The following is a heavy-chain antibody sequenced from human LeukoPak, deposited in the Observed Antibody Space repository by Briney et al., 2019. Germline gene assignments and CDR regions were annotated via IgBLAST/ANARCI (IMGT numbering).Heavy chain of an antibody. J-gene: IGHJ5*02. CDR1: GYGFTTYW. V-gene: IGHV5-51*01. Sequence: GESLKISCKASGYGFTTYWIGWVRQMPGKGPEWMGIIYPGDSDTRYSPSFQGQVTISADKSINTAYLQWRSLKASDTAMYYCARSGVPGAMTWFDPWGQGTLVTVSS. CDR2: IYPGDSDT. CDR3: ARSGVPGAMTWFDP. D-gene: IGHD2-2*01.